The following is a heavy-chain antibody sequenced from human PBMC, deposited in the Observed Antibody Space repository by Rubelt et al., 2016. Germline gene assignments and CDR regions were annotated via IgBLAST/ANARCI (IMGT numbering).Heavy chain of an antibody. CDR1: GYSISSGYH. CDR3: ARDFSGYNDNNGYWYLDY. D-gene: IGHD5-18*01. Sequence: QLQLQESGPGLVKPSETLSLTCTVSGYSISSGYHWAWIRQPPGRGLEWIGDINHSGSTNYNPSLKSRVTLSLDTSKNQFARKWNSVTPEETAVYYCARDFSGYNDNNGYWYLDYWGQGILVTVSS. V-gene: IGHV4-38-2*02. J-gene: IGHJ4*02. CDR2: INHSGST.